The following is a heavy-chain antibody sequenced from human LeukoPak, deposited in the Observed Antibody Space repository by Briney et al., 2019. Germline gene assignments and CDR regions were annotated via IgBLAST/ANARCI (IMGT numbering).Heavy chain of an antibody. V-gene: IGHV4-30-4*01. J-gene: IGHJ5*02. CDR3: AREVPGCSGGSCYSTGSWFDP. CDR1: GGSISSGDYY. Sequence: SQTLSLTCTVSGGSISSGDYYWSWIRLPPGKGLEWIGHIYYSGSTYYNPSLKSRVTISVDTSKNQFSLKLSSVTAADTAVYYCAREVPGCSGGSCYSTGSWFDPWGQGTLVTVSS. CDR2: IYYSGST. D-gene: IGHD2-15*01.